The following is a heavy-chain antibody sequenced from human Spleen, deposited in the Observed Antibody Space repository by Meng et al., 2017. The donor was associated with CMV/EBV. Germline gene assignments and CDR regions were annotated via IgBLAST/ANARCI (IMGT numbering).Heavy chain of an antibody. Sequence: GGSLRLSCVASGFIFDEYAMHWVRQAPGKGLEWVSGISSDSDRLAYADSVKGRFTISRDNAKKSLYLQMNSLRADDMALYYCTKGDGSYYESAFTNWGQGTLVTVSS. CDR1: GFIFDEYA. V-gene: IGHV3-9*03. D-gene: IGHD3-10*01. CDR2: ISSDSDRL. CDR3: TKGDGSYYESAFTN. J-gene: IGHJ3*02.